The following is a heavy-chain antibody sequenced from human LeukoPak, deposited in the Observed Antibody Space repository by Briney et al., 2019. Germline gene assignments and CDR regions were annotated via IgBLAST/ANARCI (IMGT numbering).Heavy chain of an antibody. CDR1: GGSISSSSYY. CDR3: ARTLPFTFGGVIAGRNWFDP. Sequence: PSETLSLTCTVSGGSISSSSYYWGWIRQPPGKGLEWIGSIYYSGSTYYNPSLKSRVTISVDTSKNQFSLKLSSVTAADTAVYYCARTLPFTFGGVIAGRNWFDPWGQGTLVTVSS. D-gene: IGHD3-16*02. V-gene: IGHV4-39*01. CDR2: IYYSGST. J-gene: IGHJ5*02.